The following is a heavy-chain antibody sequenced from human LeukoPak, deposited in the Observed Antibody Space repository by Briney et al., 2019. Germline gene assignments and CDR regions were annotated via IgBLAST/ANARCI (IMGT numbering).Heavy chain of an antibody. J-gene: IGHJ5*02. D-gene: IGHD3-16*01. Sequence: SETLSLTCTVSGGSISSGGYYWSWIRQHPGKGLEWIGYIYYSGSTYYNPSLKSRVTISVDTSKNQFSLKLSSVTAADTAVYYCARVRIMITFGGVGGKNWFDPWGQGTLVTVSS. CDR2: IYYSGST. V-gene: IGHV4-31*03. CDR3: ARVRIMITFGGVGGKNWFDP. CDR1: GGSISSGGYY.